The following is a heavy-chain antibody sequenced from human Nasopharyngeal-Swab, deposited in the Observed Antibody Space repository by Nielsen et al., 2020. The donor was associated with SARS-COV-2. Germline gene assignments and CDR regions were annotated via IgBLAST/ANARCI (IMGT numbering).Heavy chain of an antibody. Sequence: GGSLRLSCAASGFTFDDYSMHWVRQPPGKGLEWVSGISWNSGSIAYADSVKGRFTISRDNAKNTLYLQMNSLRAEDTAVYYCARAFRYYYMDVWGKGTTVTVSS. V-gene: IGHV3-9*01. CDR3: ARAFRYYYMDV. CDR1: GFTFDDYS. J-gene: IGHJ6*03. CDR2: ISWNSGSI.